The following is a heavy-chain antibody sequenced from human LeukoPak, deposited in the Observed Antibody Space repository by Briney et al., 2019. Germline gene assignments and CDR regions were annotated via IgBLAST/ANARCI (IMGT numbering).Heavy chain of an antibody. CDR2: TYYRSKWFN. J-gene: IGHJ3*02. CDR1: GDSVSSNSAT. V-gene: IGHV6-1*01. Sequence: SQTLSLTCAISGDSVSSNSATWNWIRRSPSRGLEWLGRTYYRSKWFNDYVVSVRSRITINPDTSKNQFSLQLNSVTPEDTAVYYCARRQGFDVFDIWGQGTMVTVSS. CDR3: ARRQGFDVFDI.